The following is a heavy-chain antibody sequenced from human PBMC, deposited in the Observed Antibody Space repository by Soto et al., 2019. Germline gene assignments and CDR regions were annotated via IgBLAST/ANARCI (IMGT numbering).Heavy chain of an antibody. CDR2: ISSSSSYI. CDR1: GFTFSSYS. Sequence: EVQLVESGGGLVKPGGSLRLSCAASGFTFSSYSMNWVRQAPGKGLEWVSSISSSSSYIYYADSVKGRFTISRDNAKNSLYLQRNSLRAEDTAVYYCARDREGVGAGLFWGQGTMVTVSS. V-gene: IGHV3-21*01. J-gene: IGHJ3*01. CDR3: ARDREGVGAGLF. D-gene: IGHD1-26*01.